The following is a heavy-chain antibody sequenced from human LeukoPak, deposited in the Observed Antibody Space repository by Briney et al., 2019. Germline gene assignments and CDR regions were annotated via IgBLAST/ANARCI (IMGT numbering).Heavy chain of an antibody. J-gene: IGHJ6*02. Sequence: GGSLRLSCAASGFTVSSNYMSWVRQAPGKGLEWVAVISYDGSNKYYADSVKGRFTISRDNSKNTLYLQMNSLRAEDTAVYYCAKDLQGYYGMDVWGQGTTVTVSS. CDR1: GFTVSSNY. CDR3: AKDLQGYYGMDV. CDR2: ISYDGSNK. V-gene: IGHV3-30*18.